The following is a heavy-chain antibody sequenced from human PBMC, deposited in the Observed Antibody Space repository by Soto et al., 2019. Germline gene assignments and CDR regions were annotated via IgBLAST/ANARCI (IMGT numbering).Heavy chain of an antibody. CDR2: INPSGGST. CDR1: GYTFTSYY. V-gene: IGHV1-46*03. Sequence: SVKISCKASGYTFTSYYMHWVRQAPGQGLEWMGIINPSGGSTSYAQKFQGRVTMTRDTSTSTVYMELSSLRSEDTAVYYCARDREGYDQDYYGMDVWGQGTTVTVSS. J-gene: IGHJ6*02. D-gene: IGHD5-12*01. CDR3: ARDREGYDQDYYGMDV.